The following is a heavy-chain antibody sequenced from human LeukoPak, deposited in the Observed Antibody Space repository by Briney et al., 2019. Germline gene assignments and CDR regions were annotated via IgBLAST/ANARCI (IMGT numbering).Heavy chain of an antibody. V-gene: IGHV3-30*18. D-gene: IGHD5-18*01. Sequence: GRSLRLSCAASGVTFSSYGMHWVRQAPGKGLEWVAVISYDGSDRYYADSVKGRFTISRDHAKNTLYLQMNSLRAEDTAVYYCAKDRLKSGHSYGHRPLYYYSGMDVWGQGTTVTVSS. J-gene: IGHJ6*02. CDR2: ISYDGSDR. CDR1: GVTFSSYG. CDR3: AKDRLKSGHSYGHRPLYYYSGMDV.